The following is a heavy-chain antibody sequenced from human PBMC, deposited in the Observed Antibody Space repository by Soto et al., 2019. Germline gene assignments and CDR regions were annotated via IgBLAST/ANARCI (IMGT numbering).Heavy chain of an antibody. Sequence: EVQLVESGGGLVQPGGSLRLSCAASGFTLNNYWMHWVRQAPGKGPVWVSRISSDGSTTNYADSVKGRFTISRDNAKNTLYLQMNNLRAEDTAVYYCLCILVTWGQGTTVTVSS. CDR1: GFTLNNYW. J-gene: IGHJ6*02. CDR2: ISSDGSTT. CDR3: LCILVT. D-gene: IGHD2-8*01. V-gene: IGHV3-74*01.